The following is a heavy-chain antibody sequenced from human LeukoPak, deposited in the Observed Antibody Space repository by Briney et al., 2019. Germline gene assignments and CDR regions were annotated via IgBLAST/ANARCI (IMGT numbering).Heavy chain of an antibody. D-gene: IGHD3-3*01. CDR2: ISAYNGNT. Sequence: ASVKVSCKASGYTFTSYGISWVRQAPGQGLEWMGWISAYNGNTNYAQKLQGRVTMTTDTSTSTAYMELRSLRSDDTAVYYCARVESHYDFWSGYYSYWGQGTLVTVSS. J-gene: IGHJ4*02. CDR3: ARVESHYDFWSGYYSY. CDR1: GYTFTSYG. V-gene: IGHV1-18*01.